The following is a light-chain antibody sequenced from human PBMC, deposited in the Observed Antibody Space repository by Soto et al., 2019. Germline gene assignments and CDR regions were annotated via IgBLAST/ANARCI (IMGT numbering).Light chain of an antibody. CDR3: PQYTNLLRYN. CDR2: GAS. Sequence: EIVMTQSPATLSVSPGERATLSCRARQSLSSNLAWYQQKPGQAPRLLIYGASTRASGIPARFSGSGSGKEFTLTISSLQSEDFVVFYFPQYTNLLRYNSGQGTGVDI. J-gene: IGKJ2*01. CDR1: QSLSSN. V-gene: IGKV3D-15*01.